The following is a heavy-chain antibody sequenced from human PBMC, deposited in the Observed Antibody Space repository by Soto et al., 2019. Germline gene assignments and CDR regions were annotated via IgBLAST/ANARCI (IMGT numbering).Heavy chain of an antibody. V-gene: IGHV3-23*01. J-gene: IGHJ4*02. Sequence: EVPLLESGGGLVQPGGSLRLSCAASGFTFSSYAMSWVRQAPGKGLEWVSTISGSGGSTYYADSVKGRFTISRDNSKNTLYLQMNSLRAEDTAVYYCAKDRGSSGWYGSFDYWGQGTLVTVSS. D-gene: IGHD6-19*01. CDR2: ISGSGGST. CDR1: GFTFSSYA. CDR3: AKDRGSSGWYGSFDY.